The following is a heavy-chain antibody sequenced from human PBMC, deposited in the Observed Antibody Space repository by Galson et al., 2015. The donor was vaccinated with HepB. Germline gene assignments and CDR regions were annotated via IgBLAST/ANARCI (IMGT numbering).Heavy chain of an antibody. D-gene: IGHD5-24*01. CDR3: ARDSREMEEDYFDY. J-gene: IGHJ4*02. Sequence: TLSLTCTVSGGSISSGGYYWSWIRQHPGKGLEWIGYIYYSGSTYYNPSLKSRVTISVDTSKNQFSLKLSSVTAADTAVYYCARDSREMEEDYFDYWGQGTLVTVSS. CDR1: GGSISSGGYY. CDR2: IYYSGST. V-gene: IGHV4-31*03.